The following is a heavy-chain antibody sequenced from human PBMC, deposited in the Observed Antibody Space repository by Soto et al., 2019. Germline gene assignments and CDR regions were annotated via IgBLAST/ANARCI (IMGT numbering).Heavy chain of an antibody. D-gene: IGHD2-8*01. CDR3: ARDTYCTNGVCYTEDAFDI. CDR2: IIPIFGTA. CDR1: GGTFSSYA. V-gene: IGHV1-69*13. Sequence: SVMVSCKASGGTFSSYAISWVRQAPGQGLEWMGGIIPIFGTANYAQKFQGRVTITADESTSTAYMELSSLRSEDTAVYYCARDTYCTNGVCYTEDAFDIWGQGTMVTVSS. J-gene: IGHJ3*02.